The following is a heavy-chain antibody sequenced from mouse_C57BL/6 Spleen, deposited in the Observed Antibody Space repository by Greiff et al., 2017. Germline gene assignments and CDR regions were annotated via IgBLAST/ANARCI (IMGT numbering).Heavy chain of an antibody. Sequence: QVHVKQSGAELVKPGASVKISCKASGYAFSSYWMNWVQQRPGKGLEWIGQIYPGDGDTNYNGKFKGKATLTADKSSSTAYMQLSSLTSEDSAVYFCAIGRDGNYASYWGQGTLVTVSA. J-gene: IGHJ3*01. V-gene: IGHV1-80*01. CDR3: AIGRDGNYASY. CDR1: GYAFSSYW. CDR2: IYPGDGDT. D-gene: IGHD2-1*01.